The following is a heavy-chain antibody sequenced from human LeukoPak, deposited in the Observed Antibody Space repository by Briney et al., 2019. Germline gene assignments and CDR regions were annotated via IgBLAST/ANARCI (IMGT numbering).Heavy chain of an antibody. CDR2: INPSGGST. J-gene: IGHJ5*02. V-gene: IGHV1-46*01. CDR3: ALRITGTINWFDP. Sequence: ASVKVSCKASGYTFTSYYMHWVRQAPGQGLEWMGIINPSGGSTSYAQKFQGRVTMTRDTSTTTAYMELSSLRSEDTAVYYCALRITGTINWFDPWGQGTLVTVSS. CDR1: GYTFTSYY. D-gene: IGHD1-20*01.